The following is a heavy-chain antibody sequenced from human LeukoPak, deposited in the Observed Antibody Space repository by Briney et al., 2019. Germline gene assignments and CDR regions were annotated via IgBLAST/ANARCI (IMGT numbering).Heavy chain of an antibody. Sequence: GGSLILSCAASGFTVSSNYMSWVRQAPGKGLEWVSVIYSGGSTYYADSVKGRFTISRDNSKNTLYLQMNSLRAEDTAVYYCARGVRYFDWLLPPLDDWGQGTLVTVSS. J-gene: IGHJ4*02. CDR1: GFTVSSNY. D-gene: IGHD3-9*01. V-gene: IGHV3-66*02. CDR3: ARGVRYFDWLLPPLDD. CDR2: IYSGGST.